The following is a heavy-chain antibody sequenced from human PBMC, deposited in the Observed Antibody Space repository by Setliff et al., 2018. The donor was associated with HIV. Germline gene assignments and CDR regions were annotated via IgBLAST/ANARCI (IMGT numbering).Heavy chain of an antibody. J-gene: IGHJ4*02. V-gene: IGHV4-38-2*01. CDR2: VYDSGNT. D-gene: IGHD3-9*01. Sequence: SETLSLTCAIPDQLISSGNYWGWIRQPPGRGLEWIGSVYDSGNTYYKPALESRAAISLDTSMNQFSLKLSSVTAAVTAVYYCARGQLRYLANDYYFDYWGQGTLVTVSS. CDR1: DQLISSGNY. CDR3: ARGQLRYLANDYYFDY.